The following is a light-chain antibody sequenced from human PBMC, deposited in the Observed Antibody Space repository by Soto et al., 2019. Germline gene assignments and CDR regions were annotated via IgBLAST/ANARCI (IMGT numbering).Light chain of an antibody. CDR3: QQYGSSPALT. V-gene: IGKV3-20*01. J-gene: IGKJ4*01. CDR1: QSVSSS. Sequence: EIVLTQSPATLSCSPGERATLSCRCSQSVSSSLAWYQQKPGQAPRLLIYDASNRATGIPDRFSGSGSGTDFTLTISRLEPEDFAVYYCQQYGSSPALTFGGGTKVDIK. CDR2: DAS.